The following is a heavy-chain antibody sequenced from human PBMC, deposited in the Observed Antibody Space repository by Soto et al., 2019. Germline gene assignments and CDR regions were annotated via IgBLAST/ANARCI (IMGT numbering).Heavy chain of an antibody. J-gene: IGHJ6*02. D-gene: IGHD4-17*01. CDR1: GYTFTVYY. Sequence: QVQLVQSGAEVKKPGASVKVSCKASGYTFTVYYMHWVRQAPGQGLEWMGWINPNSGGTNYAQKFQGRVTMTRDTSISTAYMELSRLRSDDTAVYYCARDSPAYGDYVYYYGMDVWGQGTTVTVSS. CDR2: INPNSGGT. V-gene: IGHV1-2*02. CDR3: ARDSPAYGDYVYYYGMDV.